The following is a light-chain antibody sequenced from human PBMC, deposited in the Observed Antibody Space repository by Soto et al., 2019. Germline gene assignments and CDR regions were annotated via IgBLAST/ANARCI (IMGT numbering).Light chain of an antibody. CDR2: GAS. J-gene: IGKJ2*01. CDR3: QQYESPPYT. Sequence: EIVLTQSPGTLSLSPGERATLSCRASQSVRSSYLAWYHQKPGQPPRLLIFGASNRATGIPDRFSGSESGTDFTLTISGLEPEDFAVYYCQQYESPPYTFGQGTRLEIK. CDR1: QSVRSSY. V-gene: IGKV3-20*01.